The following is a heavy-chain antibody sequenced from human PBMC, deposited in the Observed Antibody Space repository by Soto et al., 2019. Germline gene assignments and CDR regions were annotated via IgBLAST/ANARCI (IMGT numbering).Heavy chain of an antibody. J-gene: IGHJ6*02. V-gene: IGHV3-73*01. Sequence: GGSLRLSCSASGFTFSRSDLHWVRQAPGKGLEWVGRVRSKIHNYATSFADSVRGRFTISRNDSDNTVSLEMSGLKSEDTALYYCSRHEEGRRMVFCGMDVWGQGTTVTVSS. CDR1: GFTFSRSD. D-gene: IGHD2-8*01. CDR3: SRHEEGRRMVFCGMDV. CDR2: VRSKIHNYAT.